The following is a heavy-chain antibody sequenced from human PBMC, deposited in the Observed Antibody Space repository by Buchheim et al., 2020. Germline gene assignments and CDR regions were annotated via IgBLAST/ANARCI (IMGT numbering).Heavy chain of an antibody. V-gene: IGHV4-61*02. CDR1: GGSISSGSYY. CDR2: IYTSGST. Sequence: QVQLQESGPGLVKPSQTLSLTCTVSGGSISSGSYYWSWIRQPAGKGLEWIGRIYTSGSTNYNPSLKSRVTISVDTSKNQFSLKLSSVTAADTAVYYCARDVKIFGITGTNWFDPGAKETL. D-gene: IGHD1-7*01. CDR3: ARDVKIFGITGTNWFDP. J-gene: IGHJ5*02.